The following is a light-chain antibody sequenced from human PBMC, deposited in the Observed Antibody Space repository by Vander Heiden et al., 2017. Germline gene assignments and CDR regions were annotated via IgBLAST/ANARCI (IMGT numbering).Light chain of an antibody. J-gene: IGLJ2*01. CDR2: GNA. CDR3: QSYDSSLSSVV. Sequence: QSLLTQPPAVSGAPGQRVTISCTGGSSNIGAGYDVHWYQQLPGTAPKLLIYGNANRPSGVPDRFSGSKSGTSASLAITRLQAEDEADYYCQSYDSSLSSVVFAGGTKLTVL. CDR1: SSNIGAGYD. V-gene: IGLV1-40*01.